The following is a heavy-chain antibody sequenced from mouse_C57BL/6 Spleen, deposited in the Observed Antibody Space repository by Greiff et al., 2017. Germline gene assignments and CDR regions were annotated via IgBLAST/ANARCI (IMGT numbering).Heavy chain of an antibody. V-gene: IGHV1-82*01. CDR3: ARDYYDLGYAMDY. CDR1: GYAFSSSW. Sequence: VQLQQSGPELVKPGASVKISCKASGYAFSSSWMNWVKQRPGKGLEWIGRIYPGDGDTNYNGKFKGKATLTADKSSSTAYMQISSLTSEDSAVYFCARDYYDLGYAMDYWGQGTSVTVSS. D-gene: IGHD2-4*01. J-gene: IGHJ4*01. CDR2: IYPGDGDT.